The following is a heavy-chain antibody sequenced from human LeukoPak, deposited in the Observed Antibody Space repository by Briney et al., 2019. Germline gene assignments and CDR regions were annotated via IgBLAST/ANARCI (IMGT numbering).Heavy chain of an antibody. V-gene: IGHV3-21*01. CDR3: ARGYCSSSCYGYYYYGVDV. J-gene: IGHJ6*02. CDR1: GFTFSSYS. CDR2: ISSSSSYI. D-gene: IGHD2-2*01. Sequence: GGSLRLSCAASGFTFSSYSMNWVRQAPGKGLEWVSSISSSSSYIYYADSVKGRFTISRDNAKNSLYLQMNSLRAEDTAVYYCARGYCSSSCYGYYYYGVDVWGQGTTVTVSS.